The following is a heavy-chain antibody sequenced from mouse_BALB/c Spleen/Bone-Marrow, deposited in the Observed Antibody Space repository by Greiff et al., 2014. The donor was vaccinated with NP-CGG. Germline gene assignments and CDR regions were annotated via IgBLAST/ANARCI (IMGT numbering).Heavy chain of an antibody. CDR3: ARHNYDETWFAY. CDR1: GFTFSDYY. J-gene: IGHJ3*01. CDR2: ISNGGGST. Sequence: DVKLVEPGGGLVQPGGSLKLSCATSGFTFSDYYMYWVRQTPEKRLEWVAYISNGGGSTYYPDTVKGRFTISRDNAKNTLYLQMSRLKSEDTAMYYCARHNYDETWFAYWGQGTLVTVSA. D-gene: IGHD2-4*01. V-gene: IGHV5-12*02.